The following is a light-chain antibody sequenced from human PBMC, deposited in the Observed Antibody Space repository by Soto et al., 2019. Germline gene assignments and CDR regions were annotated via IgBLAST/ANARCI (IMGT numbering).Light chain of an antibody. Sequence: QSVLTQPPSASGTPGQRFTISCSGSSYNIGSNTVDWYKQLPGTAPKLLIYSNKPRPSRVHDRCSGYKSGSSAALAISGLQYEDEADYYWAAWDDGRYWVFGTGTQLTV. V-gene: IGLV1-44*01. CDR1: SYNIGSNT. CDR2: SNK. CDR3: AAWDDGRYWV. J-gene: IGLJ3*02.